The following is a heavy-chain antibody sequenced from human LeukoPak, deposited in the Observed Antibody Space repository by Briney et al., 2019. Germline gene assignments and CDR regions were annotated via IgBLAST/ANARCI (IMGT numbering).Heavy chain of an antibody. CDR2: ISYDGSNK. CDR1: GFTFSSYA. J-gene: IGHJ4*02. D-gene: IGHD3-9*01. CDR3: ARDLGILTGYSDY. Sequence: TGGSLRLSCAASGFTFSSYAMHWVRQAPGKGLEWVAVISYDGSNKYYADSVKGRFTISRDNSKNTLYLQMNSLRAEDTAVYYCARDLGILTGYSDYWGQGTLVAVSS. V-gene: IGHV3-30-3*01.